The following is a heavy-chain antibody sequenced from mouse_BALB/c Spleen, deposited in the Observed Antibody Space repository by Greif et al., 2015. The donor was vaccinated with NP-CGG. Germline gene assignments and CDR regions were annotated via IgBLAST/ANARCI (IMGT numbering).Heavy chain of an antibody. J-gene: IGHJ1*01. D-gene: IGHD4-1*01. CDR3: ARNWDWYFDV. V-gene: IGHV1-12*01. CDR2: IYPGNGDT. CDR1: GYTFTSYN. Sequence: QVQLQQSGAELVKPGASVKMSCKASGYTFTSYNMHWVKQTPGQGLEWIGAIYPGNGDTSYNQKFKGKATLTADKSSSTAYMQLSSLTSEDSAVYYCARNWDWYFDVWGAGTTVTVPS.